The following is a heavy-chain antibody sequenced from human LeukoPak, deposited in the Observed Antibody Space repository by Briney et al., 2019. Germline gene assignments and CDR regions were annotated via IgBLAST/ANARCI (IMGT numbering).Heavy chain of an antibody. CDR2: TSGDGGST. CDR3: AKGLRGYSYGSGRY. CDR1: GFTFDDYA. D-gene: IGHD5-18*01. Sequence: GGSLRLSCAASGFTFDDYAMHWVRQAPGKGLEWVSLTSGDGGSTYYADSVKGRFTISRDNSKNSLYLQMNSLRTEDTALYYCAKGLRGYSYGSGRYWGQGTLVTVSS. V-gene: IGHV3-43*02. J-gene: IGHJ4*02.